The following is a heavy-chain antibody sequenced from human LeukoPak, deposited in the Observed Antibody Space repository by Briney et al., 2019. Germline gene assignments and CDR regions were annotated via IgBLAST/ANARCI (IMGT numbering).Heavy chain of an antibody. V-gene: IGHV1-2*02. D-gene: IGHD6-19*01. CDR2: INPHSGGS. CDR3: ARALGYSSGWYFDL. Sequence: GASVRVSCKASGYTFTDYYLHWVRQAPGQGLEWMGWINPHSGGSNYAQKFQGRVTMTRDTSISTTYMELSRLRSDDTAVYYCARALGYSSGWYFDLWGRGTLVAVSS. CDR1: GYTFTDYY. J-gene: IGHJ2*01.